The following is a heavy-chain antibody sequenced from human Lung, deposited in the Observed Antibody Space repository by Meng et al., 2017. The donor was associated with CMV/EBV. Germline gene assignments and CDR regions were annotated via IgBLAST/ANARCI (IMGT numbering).Heavy chain of an antibody. V-gene: IGHV4-38-2*02. CDR2: VSHSGSP. Sequence: SXTLSLXCTVSDYSISSGHYWGWIRQPPGKGLEWIGSVSHSGSPYYNPSLMRRATTSFDTSKNQFSLKLRSVTAADTAVYYCAREMATIYWWGNAMDVWGQGXTVTVSS. D-gene: IGHD5-24*01. CDR1: DYSISSGHY. J-gene: IGHJ6*02. CDR3: AREMATIYWWGNAMDV.